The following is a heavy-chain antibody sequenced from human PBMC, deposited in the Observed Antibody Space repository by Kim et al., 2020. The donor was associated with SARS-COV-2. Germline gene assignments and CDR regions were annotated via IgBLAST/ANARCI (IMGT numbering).Heavy chain of an antibody. V-gene: IGHV1-18*01. CDR3: ASLIDSSSEDYYYYYGMDV. CDR2: ISAYNGNT. D-gene: IGHD6-13*01. CDR1: GYTFTSYG. Sequence: ASVKVSCKASGYTFTSYGISWVRQAPGQGLEWMGWISAYNGNTNYAQKLQGRVTMTTDTSTSTAYMELRSLRSDDTAVYYCASLIDSSSEDYYYYYGMDVWGQGTTVTVSS. J-gene: IGHJ6*02.